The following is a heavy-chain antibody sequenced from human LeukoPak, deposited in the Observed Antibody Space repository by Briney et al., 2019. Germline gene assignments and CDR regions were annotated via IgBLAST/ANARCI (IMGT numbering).Heavy chain of an antibody. CDR3: VNGESFYGDYGFDY. V-gene: IGHV3-30*03. J-gene: IGHJ4*02. D-gene: IGHD4-17*01. CDR2: ISYDGSNK. CDR1: GFTFSSYG. Sequence: PGRSLRLSCAASGFTFSSYGMHWVRQAPGKGLEWVAVISYDGSNKYYADSVKGRFTISRDNSKNTLYLQMDNLSVDDTAVFYCVNGESFYGDYGFDYWGRGTLVTVSS.